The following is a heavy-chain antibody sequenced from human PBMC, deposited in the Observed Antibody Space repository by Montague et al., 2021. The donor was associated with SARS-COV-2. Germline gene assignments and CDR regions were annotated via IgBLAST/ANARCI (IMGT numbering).Heavy chain of an antibody. CDR2: ISGSGVRT. V-gene: IGHV3-23*01. CDR1: GFTFSSYA. Sequence: SLRLSCAASGFTFSSYAMSWVRQAPGKGLEWVSAISGSGVRTYYADSVQGRFTISRDNSKNTLYLQMNSLGAEDTAVYYCAKVSGNVVVVAATWFGFDYWRGGTLLPVST. D-gene: IGHD2-15*01. CDR3: AKVSGNVVVVAATWFGFDY. J-gene: IGHJ4*02.